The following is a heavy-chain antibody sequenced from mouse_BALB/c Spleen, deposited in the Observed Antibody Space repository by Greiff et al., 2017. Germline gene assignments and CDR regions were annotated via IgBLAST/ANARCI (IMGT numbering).Heavy chain of an antibody. V-gene: IGHV5-9-4*01. CDR1: GFTFSSYA. CDR2: ISSGGSYT. CDR3: ARLTAPFAY. J-gene: IGHJ3*01. Sequence: DVHLVESGGGLVKPGGSLKLSCAASGFTFSSYAMSWVRQSPEKRLEWVAEISSGGSYTYYPDTVTGRFTISRDNAKNTLYLEMSSLRSEDTAMYYCARLTAPFAYWGQGTLVTVSA. D-gene: IGHD1-2*01.